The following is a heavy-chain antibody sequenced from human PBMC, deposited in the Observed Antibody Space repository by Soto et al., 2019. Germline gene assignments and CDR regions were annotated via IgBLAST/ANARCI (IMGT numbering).Heavy chain of an antibody. J-gene: IGHJ6*03. D-gene: IGHD2-2*01. Sequence: GGSLRLSCAASGFTFSSYAMSWVRQAPGKGLEWVSAISGSGGSTYYADSVKGRFTISRDNSKNTLYLQMNSLRAEDTAVYYCARYLLSSFPCGYYYYMDVWGKGTTVIVSS. CDR1: GFTFSSYA. CDR2: ISGSGGST. V-gene: IGHV3-23*01. CDR3: ARYLLSSFPCGYYYYMDV.